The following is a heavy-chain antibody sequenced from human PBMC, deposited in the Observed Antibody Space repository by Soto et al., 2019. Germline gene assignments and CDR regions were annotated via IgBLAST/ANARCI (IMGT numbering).Heavy chain of an antibody. CDR2: IWYDGSNK. CDR3: ARGFVDIVATYDFDY. Sequence: GGSLRLSCAASGFTFSSYGMHWVRQAPGKGLEWVAVIWYDGSNKYYADSVKGRFTISRDNSKNTLYLQMNSLRAEDTAAYYCARGFVDIVATYDFDYWGQGTLVTVSS. J-gene: IGHJ4*02. CDR1: GFTFSSYG. D-gene: IGHD5-12*01. V-gene: IGHV3-33*01.